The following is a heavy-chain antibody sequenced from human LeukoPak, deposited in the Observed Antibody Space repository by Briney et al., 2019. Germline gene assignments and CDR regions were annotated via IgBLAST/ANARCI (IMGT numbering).Heavy chain of an antibody. Sequence: VASVSVFCRASGYTFNSYAMQWVRQAPGQRREGMGWINAGNGNKKYSQKCQGRVTITRDTSASKAYMELRRLRYEDTAVYYCARSWTSPNWFDPWGQGTLVTVSS. V-gene: IGHV1-3*01. J-gene: IGHJ5*02. D-gene: IGHD2-2*01. CDR2: INAGNGNK. CDR1: GYTFNSYA. CDR3: ARSWTSPNWFDP.